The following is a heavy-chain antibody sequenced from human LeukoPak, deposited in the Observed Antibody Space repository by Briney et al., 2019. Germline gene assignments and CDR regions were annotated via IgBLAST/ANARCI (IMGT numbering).Heavy chain of an antibody. Sequence: ESSETLSLTCTVSGGSISSFYWSWIRQPPGKGLEWIGYIYYSGSTNYNPSLKSRVTISVDTSKNQFSLKLSSVTAADTAVYYCATGSGSYAFDIWGQGTMVTVSS. CDR2: IYYSGST. D-gene: IGHD1-26*01. J-gene: IGHJ3*02. CDR3: ATGSGSYAFDI. CDR1: GGSISSFY. V-gene: IGHV4-59*01.